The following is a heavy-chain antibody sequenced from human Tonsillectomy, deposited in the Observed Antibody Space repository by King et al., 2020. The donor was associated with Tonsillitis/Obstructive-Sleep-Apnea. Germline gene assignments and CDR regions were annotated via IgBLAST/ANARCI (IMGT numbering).Heavy chain of an antibody. J-gene: IGHJ4*02. CDR3: ARDLPIVVIPAAIKGGFDY. CDR2: ISYDGSNE. CDR1: GFTFSSYA. Sequence: QVQLVESGGGVVQPGRSLRLSCAASGFTFSSYAMHWVRQAPGKGLEWVAVISYDGSNEYYADSVKGRFTISRDNSKNTLYLQMNSLRAEDTAVYYCARDLPIVVIPAAIKGGFDYWGQGTLVTVSS. V-gene: IGHV3-30*04. D-gene: IGHD2-2*02.